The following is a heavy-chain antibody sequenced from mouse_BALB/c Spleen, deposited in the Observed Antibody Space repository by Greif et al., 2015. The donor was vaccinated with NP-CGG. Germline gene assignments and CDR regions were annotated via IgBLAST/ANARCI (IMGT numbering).Heavy chain of an antibody. CDR1: GYNFTSYW. CDR3: ARYAPLAY. V-gene: IGHV1-55*01. J-gene: IGHJ3*01. CDR2: IYPGSGST. D-gene: IGHD2-14*01. Sequence: QVQLQQSGAELVKPGTSVKLSCKASGYNFTSYWINWVKLRPGQGLEWIGDIYPGSGSTNYNEKFKSKATLTVDTSSSTAYMQLSSPASEDSALYYCARYAPLAYWGQGTLVTVSA.